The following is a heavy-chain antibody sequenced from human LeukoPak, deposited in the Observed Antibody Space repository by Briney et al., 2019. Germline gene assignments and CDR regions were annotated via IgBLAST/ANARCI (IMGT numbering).Heavy chain of an antibody. CDR2: INQRGSEI. CDR1: GFTFSNHW. D-gene: IGHD3-22*01. V-gene: IGHV3-7*04. J-gene: IGHJ4*02. Sequence: GGSLRLSCAASGFTFSNHWMTWVRQAPGKGLEWVANINQRGSEIYYVDSVRGRFTISRDNSKNTLYVQMNSLRAEDTAVYYCARGYYESSGYYVYWGQGTLVTVSS. CDR3: ARGYYESSGYYVY.